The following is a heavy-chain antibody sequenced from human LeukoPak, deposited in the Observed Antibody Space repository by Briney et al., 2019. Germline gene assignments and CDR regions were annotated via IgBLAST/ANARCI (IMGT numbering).Heavy chain of an antibody. Sequence: ASVKVSCKASGYTFTGYYMHWVRQAPGQGLEWMGWINPNSGGTNYAQKFQGWVTMTRDTSISTAYMELSRLRSDDTAVYYCARDLQAVHDYGDYGNTGASWIFDYWGQGTLVTVSS. CDR2: INPNSGGT. J-gene: IGHJ4*02. V-gene: IGHV1-2*04. CDR1: GYTFTGYY. CDR3: ARDLQAVHDYGDYGNTGASWIFDY. D-gene: IGHD4-17*01.